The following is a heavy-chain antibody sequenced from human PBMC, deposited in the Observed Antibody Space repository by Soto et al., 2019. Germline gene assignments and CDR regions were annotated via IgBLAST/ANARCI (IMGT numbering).Heavy chain of an antibody. J-gene: IGHJ4*02. CDR2: IWYDGSNK. CDR1: GFTFSSYG. D-gene: IGHD6-6*01. CDR3: ARVRRQLVLDC. V-gene: IGHV3-33*01. Sequence: QVQLVESGGGVVQPGRSLRLSCAASGFTFSSYGMHWVRQAPGKGLEWVAVIWYDGSNKYYADSVKGRFTISRDNSKNTLYLQMNSLRAEDTDVYYCARVRRQLVLDCWGQGTLVTVSS.